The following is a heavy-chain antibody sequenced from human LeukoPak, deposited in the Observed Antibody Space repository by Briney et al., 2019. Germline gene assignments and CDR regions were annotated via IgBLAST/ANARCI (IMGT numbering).Heavy chain of an antibody. J-gene: IGHJ5*02. CDR3: ARRRLQTDWLGFDP. V-gene: IGHV4-61*02. CDR2: ISTSGST. Sequence: PSETLSLTCTVPGVSISSGNNYWSWIRQPAGEGVEWIGRISTSGSTNYNPSLKSRVTISVDTSKNQFSLKLNSVTAADTAVYYCARRRLQTDWLGFDPWGQGALVTVSS. CDR1: GVSISSGNNY. D-gene: IGHD5-24*01.